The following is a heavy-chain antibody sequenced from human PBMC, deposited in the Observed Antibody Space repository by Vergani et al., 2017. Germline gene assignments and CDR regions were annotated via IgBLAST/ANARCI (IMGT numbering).Heavy chain of an antibody. D-gene: IGHD4-17*01. CDR3: ARDSGRDYGVEGAFDI. J-gene: IGHJ3*02. V-gene: IGHV3-21*01. Sequence: EVQLLESGGGLVQPGGSLRLSCAASGFTFSSYAMNWVRQAPGKGLEWVSSISTSSYISYADSVKGRFTISRDNAKNSLYLQMNSLRAEDTAVYYCARDSGRDYGVEGAFDIWGQGTMVTVSS. CDR2: ISTSSYI. CDR1: GFTFSSYA.